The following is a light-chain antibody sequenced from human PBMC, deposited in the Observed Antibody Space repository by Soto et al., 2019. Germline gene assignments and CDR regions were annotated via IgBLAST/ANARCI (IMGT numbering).Light chain of an antibody. CDR3: QQYNVYWT. J-gene: IGKJ1*01. Sequence: DIQMTQSPSTLSASVGDRVTITCRASQSINIWLAWYQQKPGRAPKLLIYQASTLQNGVPSRFSGSGSETEFTLTISSLQPHDFATYYCQQYNVYWTFGQGTKVDIK. CDR2: QAS. CDR1: QSINIW. V-gene: IGKV1-5*03.